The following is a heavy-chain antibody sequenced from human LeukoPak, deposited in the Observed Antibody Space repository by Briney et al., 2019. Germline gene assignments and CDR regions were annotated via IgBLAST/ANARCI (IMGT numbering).Heavy chain of an antibody. D-gene: IGHD3-3*01. V-gene: IGHV3-53*01. CDR3: ARDFLDV. J-gene: IGHJ6*04. Sequence: GGSLRLSCAASGFSVSSNYMSWVRQAPGKGLEWVSVIYSGGSTYYADSVKGRFTVSRDNFKNTLYLQMNSLRAEDTAVYYCARDFLDVWGKGTTVTISS. CDR2: IYSGGST. CDR1: GFSVSSNY.